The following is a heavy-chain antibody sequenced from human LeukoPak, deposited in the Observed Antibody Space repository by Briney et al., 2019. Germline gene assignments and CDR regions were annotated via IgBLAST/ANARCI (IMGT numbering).Heavy chain of an antibody. V-gene: IGHV3-23*01. Sequence: GGSLRLSCAASGFTFTSYSMNWVRQAPGKGLEWVSTISGGGGSTYYADSVKGRFTISRDNSKNTLYLQMNSLRAEDTAVYYCARGSGAFDYWGQGTLVTVSS. CDR1: GFTFTSYS. J-gene: IGHJ4*02. CDR3: ARGSGAFDY. D-gene: IGHD6-19*01. CDR2: ISGGGGST.